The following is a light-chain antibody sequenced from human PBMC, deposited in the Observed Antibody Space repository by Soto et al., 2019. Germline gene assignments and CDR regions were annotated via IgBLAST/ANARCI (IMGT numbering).Light chain of an antibody. CDR2: DVS. CDR3: SSNTSTSTYV. V-gene: IGLV2-14*01. J-gene: IGLJ1*01. Sequence: QSALTQPASVSGSPGQSIAISCTGTSSDVGGYNYVSWYQQHPGKAPKLMVYDVSNRPSGVSNRFSGSKSGNTASLTISGLQAEDEDDYYCSSNTSTSTYVFGTGTKVPVL. CDR1: SSDVGGYNY.